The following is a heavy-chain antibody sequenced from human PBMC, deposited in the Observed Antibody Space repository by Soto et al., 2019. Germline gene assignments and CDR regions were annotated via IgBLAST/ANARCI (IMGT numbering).Heavy chain of an antibody. CDR3: ARHHVRGRTIAGAAEF. Sequence: QLQLQESGSGLVEPSQTLSLTCSVSGASISSGGYSWTWIRQPPGKGLEWIGYIYESGNTYYNSSLESRVTISLDVSKNQFSLKLSSVTAADTAMYYCARHHVRGRTIAGAAEFWGQGTLVTVSS. CDR1: GASISSGGYS. CDR2: IYESGNT. D-gene: IGHD1-26*01. J-gene: IGHJ4*02. V-gene: IGHV4-30-2*01.